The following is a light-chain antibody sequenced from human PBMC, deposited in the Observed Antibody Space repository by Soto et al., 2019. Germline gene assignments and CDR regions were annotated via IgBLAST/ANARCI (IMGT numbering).Light chain of an antibody. CDR1: ESISSSY. V-gene: IGKV3-20*01. CDR3: QRSAGLRPWP. J-gene: IGKJ3*01. Sequence: EIVLTQSPGTLSLSPGERATLSCRAIESISSSYLAWYQQKPGQAPRLLIYGASSRATGIPDRFSGSGSGTDFTRTISHLEREELAKSVGQRSAGLRPWPFGAGTKVDIK. CDR2: GAS.